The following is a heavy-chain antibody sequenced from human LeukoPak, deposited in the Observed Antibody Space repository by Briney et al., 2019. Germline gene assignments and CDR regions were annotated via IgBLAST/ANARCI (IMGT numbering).Heavy chain of an antibody. CDR2: IYYSGST. V-gene: IGHV4-59*01. CDR1: GVSISSYY. CDR3: ARDGPYGSGSYRTMNWFDP. Sequence: SETLSLTCTVSGVSISSYYWSWIRQPPGKGLEWIGYIYYSGSTNYNPPLKSRVTISVDTSKNQFSLKLSSVTAADTAVYYCARDGPYGSGSYRTMNWFDPWGQGTLVTVSS. D-gene: IGHD3-10*01. J-gene: IGHJ5*02.